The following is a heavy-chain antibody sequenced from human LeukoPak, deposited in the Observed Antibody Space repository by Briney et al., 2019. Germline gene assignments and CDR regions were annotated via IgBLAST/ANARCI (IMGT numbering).Heavy chain of an antibody. CDR3: ARHGSKVVAANNWFDP. V-gene: IGHV4-31*03. D-gene: IGHD2-15*01. CDR1: GGSISSGGYY. J-gene: IGHJ5*02. Sequence: PSETLSLTCTVSGGSISSGGYYWSWIRQHPGKGLEWIGYIYHSGSTYYNPSLKSRVTISVDTSKNQFSLKLSSVTAADTAVYYCARHGSKVVAANNWFDPWGQGTLVTVSS. CDR2: IYHSGST.